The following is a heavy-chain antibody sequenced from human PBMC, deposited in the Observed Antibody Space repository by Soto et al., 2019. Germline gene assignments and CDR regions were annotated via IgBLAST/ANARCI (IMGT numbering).Heavy chain of an antibody. J-gene: IGHJ6*02. V-gene: IGHV1-2*02. Sequence: ASVKVSCKASGYTFTGYYMHWVRQAPGQGLEWMGWINPNSGGTNYAQQFQGRVTMTRDTSISTAYMELSRLRSGDTALYYCARDGGYYYYFAMDVWGQGTTVTVSS. CDR2: INPNSGGT. D-gene: IGHD2-15*01. CDR3: ARDGGYYYYFAMDV. CDR1: GYTFTGYY.